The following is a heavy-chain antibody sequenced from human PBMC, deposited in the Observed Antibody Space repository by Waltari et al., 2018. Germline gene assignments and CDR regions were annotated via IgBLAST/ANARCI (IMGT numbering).Heavy chain of an antibody. CDR2: TYYRSKWYN. J-gene: IGHJ4*02. CDR1: GDSVSSNSAA. CDR3: ARDRFAQWLVPVHPFDY. Sequence: QVQLQQSGPGLVKPSQTLSLTCAISGDSVSSNSAAWTWIRQSPSRGLEWLGRTYYRSKWYNDYAVSVKSRITINPDTSKNQFSLQLNSVTPEDTAVYYCARDRFAQWLVPVHPFDYWGQGTLVTVSS. V-gene: IGHV6-1*01. D-gene: IGHD6-19*01.